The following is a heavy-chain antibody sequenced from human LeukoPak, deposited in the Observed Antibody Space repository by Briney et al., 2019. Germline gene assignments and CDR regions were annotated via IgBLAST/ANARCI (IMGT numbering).Heavy chain of an antibody. V-gene: IGHV4-39*01. D-gene: IGHD6-19*01. CDR2: IYYSGST. J-gene: IGHJ6*02. CDR3: ARHLLDEWLAPQGYGMDV. CDR1: GGSISSSRYS. Sequence: PSETLSLTCTVSGGSISSSRYSWGWIRQPPGKGLEWIESIYYSGSTYYNPSLKGRVTISEDTAKTQFSLKLSSVTAADTAVYYCARHLLDEWLAPQGYGMDVWGQGTTVTVSS.